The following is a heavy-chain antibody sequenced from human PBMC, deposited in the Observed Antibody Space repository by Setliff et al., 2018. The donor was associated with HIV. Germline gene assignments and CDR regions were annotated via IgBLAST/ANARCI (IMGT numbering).Heavy chain of an antibody. D-gene: IGHD3-10*01. J-gene: IGHJ6*04. CDR2: MNPNSGVS. Sequence: ASVKVSCKASGHTFTNVDIQWLRRATGQGLEWMGWMNPNSGVSGYAQKFQGRVTMTGDTSISTAYMELSSLTSEDTGVYYCASGKGVGGVIITGGLDVWGKGTTVTVSS. CDR3: ASGKGVGGVIITGGLDV. CDR1: GHTFTNVD. V-gene: IGHV1-8*01.